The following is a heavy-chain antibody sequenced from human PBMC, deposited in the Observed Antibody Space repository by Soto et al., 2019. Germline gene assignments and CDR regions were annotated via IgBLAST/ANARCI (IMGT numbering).Heavy chain of an antibody. CDR1: GGSISSYY. V-gene: IGHV4-59*08. Sequence: SETLYLTCTVSGGSISSYYLSWIRQPPGKGLEWIGYIYYSGSTNYNPSLKSRVTISVDTSKNQFSLKLSSVTAADTAVYYCARHDCSGGSCYSNYHCYYMDVWGKGTTVTVSS. CDR3: ARHDCSGGSCYSNYHCYYMDV. J-gene: IGHJ6*03. D-gene: IGHD2-15*01. CDR2: IYYSGST.